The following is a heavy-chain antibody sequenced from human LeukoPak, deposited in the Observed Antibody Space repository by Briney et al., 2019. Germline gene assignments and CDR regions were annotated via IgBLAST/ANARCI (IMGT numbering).Heavy chain of an antibody. CDR1: GFTFSSYA. D-gene: IGHD3-22*01. CDR3: AKGLIVVVHGAAFDI. Sequence: PGRSLRLSCASSGFTFSSYAMSWVRQAPGKGLEWVSAISGSGGSTYYADSVKGRFTISRDNSKNTLYLQMNSLRAEDTAVYYCAKGLIVVVHGAAFDIWGQGTMVTVSS. V-gene: IGHV3-23*01. CDR2: ISGSGGST. J-gene: IGHJ3*02.